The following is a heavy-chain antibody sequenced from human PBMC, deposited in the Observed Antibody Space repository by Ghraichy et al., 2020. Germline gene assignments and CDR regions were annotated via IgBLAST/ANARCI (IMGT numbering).Heavy chain of an antibody. CDR1: GFRFIGYW. J-gene: IGHJ4*02. Sequence: GESLNISCAASGFRFIGYWMSWVRQAPGKGLEWVASIKSDGSEKHYVESVKGRFTISRDNAKSSVSLEMNSLRVEDTAVFYCARDPYGDYKYGGTDYWGQGTLVTVSS. CDR2: IKSDGSEK. D-gene: IGHD4-17*01. CDR3: ARDPYGDYKYGGTDY. V-gene: IGHV3-7*01.